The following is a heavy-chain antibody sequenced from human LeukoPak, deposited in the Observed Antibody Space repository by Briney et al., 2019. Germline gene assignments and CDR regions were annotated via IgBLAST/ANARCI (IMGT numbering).Heavy chain of an antibody. CDR1: GVSVYSDSYY. CDR2: IYYSGST. J-gene: IGHJ3*02. V-gene: IGHV4-61*01. CDR3: VREAAAYYYDSSGYYRQTEAFDI. Sequence: SETLSLTCTVSGVSVYSDSYYWSWIRQPPGKGLEWIGYIYYSGSTKYNPSLQSRVTISLDTSKNQFSLNLNSVTAADTAVYYCVREAAAYYYDSSGYYRQTEAFDIWGQGRMVTVSS. D-gene: IGHD3-22*01.